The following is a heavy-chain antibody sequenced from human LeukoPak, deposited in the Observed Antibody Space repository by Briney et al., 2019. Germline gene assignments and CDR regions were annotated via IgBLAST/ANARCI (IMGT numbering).Heavy chain of an antibody. V-gene: IGHV3-7*01. CDR3: ARGYYDSSGSPFDY. CDR1: GFTFSSYW. J-gene: IGHJ4*02. D-gene: IGHD3-22*01. Sequence: GGSLRLSCAASGFTFSSYWMSWVGQAPGKGLEWVANIKQDGSEKYYVDSVKGRFTISRDSAKNSLFLQMNSLRAEDTAVYYCARGYYDSSGSPFDYWGQGTLVTVSS. CDR2: IKQDGSEK.